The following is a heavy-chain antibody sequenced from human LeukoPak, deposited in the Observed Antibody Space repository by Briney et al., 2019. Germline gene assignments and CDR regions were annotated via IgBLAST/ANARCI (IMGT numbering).Heavy chain of an antibody. J-gene: IGHJ4*02. D-gene: IGHD1-1*01. CDR1: GFTFSSYG. CDR3: AKGRYGNPVDY. V-gene: IGHV3-30*18. Sequence: GGSLRLSCAASGFTFSSYGMHWVRQAPGKGLEWVAVISYDGSNKYYADSVKGRFTISRDNSKNTLYLQMNSLRAEDTAVYYCAKGRYGNPVDYWGQGTLVTVSS. CDR2: ISYDGSNK.